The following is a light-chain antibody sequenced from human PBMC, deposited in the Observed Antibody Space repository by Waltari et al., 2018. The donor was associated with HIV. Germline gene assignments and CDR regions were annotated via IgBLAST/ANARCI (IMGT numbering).Light chain of an antibody. J-gene: IGKJ4*01. Sequence: VSPGERATLSCRASQSISSNLAWYQQKPGQAPRLLIYDASTRATGIPARFSGSGSGTEFTLTISSLQSEDFAVYYCQQYNNWPPLTFGGGTKVEIK. CDR3: QQYNNWPPLT. V-gene: IGKV3-15*01. CDR1: QSISSN. CDR2: DAS.